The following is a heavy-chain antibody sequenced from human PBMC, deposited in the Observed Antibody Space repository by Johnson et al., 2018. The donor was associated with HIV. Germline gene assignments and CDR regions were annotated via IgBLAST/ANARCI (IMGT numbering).Heavy chain of an antibody. CDR2: ISYDGSNK. J-gene: IGHJ3*02. CDR1: GFTFSKYG. CDR3: ARDGDDGDEADDTKGAFDI. Sequence: MQLVESGGGVVQPGGSLRLSCAASGFTFSKYGMHWVRQAPGKGLEWVAIISYDGSNKYYADSVKARFTISRDDARNTLYLQMNSLRVEDTALYYCARDGDDGDEADDTKGAFDIWGQGTMVTVSS. D-gene: IGHD3-9*01. V-gene: IGHV3-30*19.